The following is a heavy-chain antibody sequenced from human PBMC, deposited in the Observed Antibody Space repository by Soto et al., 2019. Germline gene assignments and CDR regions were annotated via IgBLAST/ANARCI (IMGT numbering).Heavy chain of an antibody. J-gene: IGHJ4*02. Sequence: LSLTCIVSGGSISSSSYYWGWIRQSPGKGLEWIGSIYYSGITHYNPSLKSRVTISLDTSKNQFSLKLSSVTAADTAVYFCARPARQDSVAGDYWGQGAQVTVSS. CDR1: GGSISSSSYY. V-gene: IGHV4-39*01. CDR3: ARPARQDSVAGDY. CDR2: IYYSGIT. D-gene: IGHD6-19*01.